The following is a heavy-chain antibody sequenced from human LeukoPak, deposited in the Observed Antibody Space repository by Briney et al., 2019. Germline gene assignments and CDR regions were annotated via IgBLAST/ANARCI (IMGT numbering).Heavy chain of an antibody. CDR3: ARGNYGDYALEY. Sequence: ASVKVSCKASGYTFTSYGISWVRRAPGQGLEWMGWISAYNGNTNYAQKLQGRVTMTTDTSTSTAYMELRSLRSDDTAVYYCARGNYGDYALEYWGQGALVTVSS. J-gene: IGHJ4*02. CDR2: ISAYNGNT. D-gene: IGHD4-17*01. CDR1: GYTFTSYG. V-gene: IGHV1-18*01.